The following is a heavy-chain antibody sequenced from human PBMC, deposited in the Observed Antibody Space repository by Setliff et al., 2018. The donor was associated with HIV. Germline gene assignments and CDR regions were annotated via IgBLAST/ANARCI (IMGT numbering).Heavy chain of an antibody. J-gene: IGHJ4*02. CDR2: IKSETDGGTT. V-gene: IGHV3-15*01. Sequence: GGSLRLSCAVSGLRVSDAWLSWVRQAPGKGLEWLARIKSETDGGTTDYAAPVKGRFTILGDDSKNMLYLEMSNLQTEDTAMYHCTHMRHYFDGTGYNRMYYFDYWGQGALVT. CDR3: THMRHYFDGTGYNRMYYFDY. D-gene: IGHD3-22*01. CDR1: GLRVSDAW.